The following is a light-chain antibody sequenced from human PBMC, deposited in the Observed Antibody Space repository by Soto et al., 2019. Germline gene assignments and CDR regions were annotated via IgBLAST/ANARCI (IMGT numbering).Light chain of an antibody. V-gene: IGLV1-44*01. CDR1: SSNIGSNP. Sequence: QLVLTQPPSASGTPGQRVTISCSGSSSNIGSNPVHWYQQLPGTAPKLLIYSDNERPSGVPDRFSASKSGTSASLAISGLQSEDEADYYCATWDDTLNGDVIFGGGTKLTVL. CDR2: SDN. CDR3: ATWDDTLNGDVI. J-gene: IGLJ2*01.